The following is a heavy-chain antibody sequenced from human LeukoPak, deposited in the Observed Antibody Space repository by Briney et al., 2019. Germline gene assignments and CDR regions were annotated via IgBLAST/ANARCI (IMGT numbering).Heavy chain of an antibody. V-gene: IGHV1-69*13. J-gene: IGHJ4*02. CDR2: IIPIFNTT. D-gene: IGHD2-2*01. Sequence: SVKVSCKTSGGTFSSYAISWVRQAPGQGLEWMGGIIPIFNTTNYAQKFQARVTITADESTNTAYMELSSLRSEDAAVYYCATEYCTTSSCYPPFGYWGQGTLVTVSS. CDR1: GGTFSSYA. CDR3: ATEYCTTSSCYPPFGY.